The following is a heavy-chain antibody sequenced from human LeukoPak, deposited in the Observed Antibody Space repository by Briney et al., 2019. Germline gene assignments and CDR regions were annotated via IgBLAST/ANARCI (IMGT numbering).Heavy chain of an antibody. CDR2: ISAYNGNT. Sequence: ASVKVSCKASGYTFTSYGISWVRQAPGQGLEWMGWISAYNGNTNYAQELQGRVTMTTDTSTSTAYMELRSLRSDDTAVYYCARTQVVYYDSSGPPHPTNWFDPWGQGTLVTVSS. D-gene: IGHD3-22*01. V-gene: IGHV1-18*01. J-gene: IGHJ5*02. CDR1: GYTFTSYG. CDR3: ARTQVVYYDSSGPPHPTNWFDP.